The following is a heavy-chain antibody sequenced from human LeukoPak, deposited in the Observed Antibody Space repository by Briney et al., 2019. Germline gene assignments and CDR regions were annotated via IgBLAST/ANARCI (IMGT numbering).Heavy chain of an antibody. CDR3: ARVYYYGSAYYYYMDV. CDR2: IYYSGST. J-gene: IGHJ6*03. V-gene: IGHV4-59*01. Sequence: SETLSLTCTVSGGSISSYYWSWIRQPPGKGLEWIGYIYYSGSTNYNPSLKSRVTISVDTSKNQFSLKLSSVTAADTAVYYCARVYYYGSAYYYYMDVWGKGTTVTISS. CDR1: GGSISSYY. D-gene: IGHD3-10*01.